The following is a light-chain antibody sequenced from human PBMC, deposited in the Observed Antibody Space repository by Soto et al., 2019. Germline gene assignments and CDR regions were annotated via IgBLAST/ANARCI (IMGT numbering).Light chain of an antibody. CDR1: QSVSSSY. CDR3: QQYGSSPRLT. V-gene: IGKV3-20*01. Sequence: EIVLTQSPGTLSLSPGERATLSCRASQSVSSSYLAWYQQKPGQAPRLLIYGASSRATGIPDRFSGSGSGTDFTFTISRLEPEDFAVYYCQQYGSSPRLTFGGGTKVEIK. J-gene: IGKJ4*01. CDR2: GAS.